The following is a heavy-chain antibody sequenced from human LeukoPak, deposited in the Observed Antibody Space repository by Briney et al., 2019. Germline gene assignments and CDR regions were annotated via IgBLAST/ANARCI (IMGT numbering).Heavy chain of an antibody. CDR1: GGSFSGYY. CDR3: ASLHHAGVTTSRVYPDY. V-gene: IGHV4-34*01. CDR2: INHSGST. Sequence: SETLSLTCAVYGGSFSGYYWSWIRQPPGKGLEWIGEINHSGSTNYNPSLKSRVTISVDTSKNQFSLKLSSVTAADTAVYYCASLHHAGVTTSRVYPDYWGQGTLVTVSS. J-gene: IGHJ4*02. D-gene: IGHD4-17*01.